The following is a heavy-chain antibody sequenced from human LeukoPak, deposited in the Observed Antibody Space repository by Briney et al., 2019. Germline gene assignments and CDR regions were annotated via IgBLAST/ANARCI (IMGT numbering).Heavy chain of an antibody. CDR2: IKSKIEGGTT. J-gene: IGHJ4*02. Sequence: PGGSLRLSCAASGFTFSTSNMNWVRQAPGKGLEWAGRIKSKIEGGTTDYAAPVKGRFTISRDDSKDTLYLQMNSLKIEDTGVYYCTTDSYDIWGQGTLVTVSS. CDR1: GFTFSTSN. CDR3: TTDSYDI. V-gene: IGHV3-15*01. D-gene: IGHD3-16*01.